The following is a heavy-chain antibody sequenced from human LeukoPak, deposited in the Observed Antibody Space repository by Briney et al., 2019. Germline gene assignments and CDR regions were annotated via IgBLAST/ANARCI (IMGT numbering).Heavy chain of an antibody. D-gene: IGHD4-23*01. J-gene: IGHJ4*02. CDR2: ISAYNGNT. Sequence: GASVKVSCKASGGTFSSYAISWVRQAPGQGLEWMGWISAYNGNTNYAQKLQGRVTMTTDTSTSTAYMELRSLRSDDTAVYYCAREATVVTPVWGQGTLVTVSS. V-gene: IGHV1-18*01. CDR1: GGTFSSYA. CDR3: AREATVVTPV.